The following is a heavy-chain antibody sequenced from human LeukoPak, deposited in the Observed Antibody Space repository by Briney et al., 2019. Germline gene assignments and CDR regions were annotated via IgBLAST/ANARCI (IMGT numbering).Heavy chain of an antibody. CDR3: AKDAVLVAATSNWFDP. D-gene: IGHD2-15*01. CDR1: GFTFSSYA. V-gene: IGHV3-23*01. Sequence: GGSLRLSCAASGFTFSSYAMSWVRQAPGKGLEWVSAISGSGGSTYYADSVKGRFTISRDNSKNTLYLQMNSLRAEDTAVYYCAKDAVLVAATSNWFDPWGQGTLVTVSS. J-gene: IGHJ5*02. CDR2: ISGSGGST.